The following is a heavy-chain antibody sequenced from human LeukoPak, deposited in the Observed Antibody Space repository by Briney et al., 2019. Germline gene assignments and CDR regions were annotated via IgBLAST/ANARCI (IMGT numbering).Heavy chain of an antibody. Sequence: PGGSLRLSCAASGFTFSNAWMSWVRQAPGKGLEWVGRIKSKTDGGTTDYAAPVKGRFTISRDDSKNTLYLQMNSLKTEDTAVYYCTTSLNPFITMVRGPLRQGYYYYMDVWGKGATVTISS. V-gene: IGHV3-15*01. CDR2: IKSKTDGGTT. CDR3: TTSLNPFITMVRGPLRQGYYYYMDV. J-gene: IGHJ6*03. D-gene: IGHD3-10*01. CDR1: GFTFSNAW.